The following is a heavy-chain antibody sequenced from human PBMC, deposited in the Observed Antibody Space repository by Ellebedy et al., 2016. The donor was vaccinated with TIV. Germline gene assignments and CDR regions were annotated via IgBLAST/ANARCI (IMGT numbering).Heavy chain of an antibody. CDR1: GYTFTGYY. CDR2: INPNSGGT. CDR3: ARGKYYYGSGSYYYYGMDV. D-gene: IGHD3-10*01. J-gene: IGHJ6*02. Sequence: ASVKVSCXASGYTFTGYYMHWVRQAPGQGLEWMGWINPNSGGTNYAQKFQGRVTMTRDTSISTAYMELSRLRSDDTAVYYCARGKYYYGSGSYYYYGMDVWGQGTTVTVSS. V-gene: IGHV1-2*02.